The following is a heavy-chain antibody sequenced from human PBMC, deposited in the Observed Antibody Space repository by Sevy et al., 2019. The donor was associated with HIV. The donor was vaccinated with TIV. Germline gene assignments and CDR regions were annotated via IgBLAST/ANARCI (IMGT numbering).Heavy chain of an antibody. Sequence: GGSLRLSCAASGFTFSISAMTWVRQAPGKGLEWVSVISGSGNSAYYADSVKGRFTISRDNSKNTLSLQMNSLRAEDTAVYYCAKGGRSYGDSYFDHRGQRTLVTVSS. CDR3: AKGGRSYGDSYFDH. CDR1: GFTFSISA. CDR2: ISGSGNSA. J-gene: IGHJ4*02. V-gene: IGHV3-23*01. D-gene: IGHD5-18*01.